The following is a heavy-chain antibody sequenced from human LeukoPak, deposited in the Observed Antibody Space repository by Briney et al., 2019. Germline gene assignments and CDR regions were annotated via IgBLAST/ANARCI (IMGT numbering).Heavy chain of an antibody. CDR1: GFSFSNYA. D-gene: IGHD1-26*01. Sequence: GGSLRLSCSASGFSFSNYAMYWVRQAPGKGLEWVANIKQGGSEKYYVDSVKGRFTISRDNAKNSPYLQMNSLRAEDTAVYYCAREWEPYYYYGMDVWGQGTTVTVSS. CDR3: AREWEPYYYYGMDV. J-gene: IGHJ6*02. V-gene: IGHV3-7*03. CDR2: IKQGGSEK.